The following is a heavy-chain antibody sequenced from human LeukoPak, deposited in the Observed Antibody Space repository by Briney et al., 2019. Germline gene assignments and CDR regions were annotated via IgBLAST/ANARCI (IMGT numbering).Heavy chain of an antibody. CDR2: VGGGRANT. J-gene: IGHJ3*02. Sequence: GGSLRLSCLASGFTFSDFAMNWVRQAPGKGLEWVSHVGGGRANTYYADSVKGRFTISRDDSKSTLYLHLTSLRADDTAVYFCVKDMVQKNAVSDPFDIWGQGTMVTVSS. CDR1: GFTFSDFA. D-gene: IGHD3-10*01. V-gene: IGHV3-23*01. CDR3: VKDMVQKNAVSDPFDI.